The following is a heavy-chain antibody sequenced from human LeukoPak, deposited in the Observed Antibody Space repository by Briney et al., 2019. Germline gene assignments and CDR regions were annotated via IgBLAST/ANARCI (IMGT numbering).Heavy chain of an antibody. Sequence: SETLSLTCAVYGGSFSGYYWSWIRQPPGKGLEWIGEINHSGSTNYNPSLKSRVTISVDTSKNQFSLKLSSVTAADTAVYYCAREDAVGGWYGWYDYWGQGTLVTVSS. CDR2: INHSGST. V-gene: IGHV4-34*01. D-gene: IGHD6-19*01. CDR3: AREDAVGGWYGWYDY. J-gene: IGHJ4*02. CDR1: GGSFSGYY.